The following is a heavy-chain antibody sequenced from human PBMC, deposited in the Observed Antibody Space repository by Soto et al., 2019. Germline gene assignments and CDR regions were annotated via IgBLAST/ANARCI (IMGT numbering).Heavy chain of an antibody. CDR3: ARVRAGRLDY. Sequence: SETLSLTCTVSGGSISSYYWSWIRQPPGKGLEWIGYIYYSGSTNYNPSLKSRVTISVDTSKNQFSLKLSSVTAADTAVYYCARVRAGRLDYWGQGTLATVSS. J-gene: IGHJ4*02. V-gene: IGHV4-59*01. D-gene: IGHD3-10*01. CDR1: GGSISSYY. CDR2: IYYSGST.